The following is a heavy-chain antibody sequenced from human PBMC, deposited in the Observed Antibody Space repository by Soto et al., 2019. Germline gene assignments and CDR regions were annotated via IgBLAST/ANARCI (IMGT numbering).Heavy chain of an antibody. J-gene: IGHJ3*02. CDR2: IKSKTDGGTT. CDR1: GFTFSNAW. D-gene: IGHD1-26*01. V-gene: IGHV3-15*01. Sequence: EVQLVESEGGLVKPGGSLRLSCAASGFTFSNAWMSWVRQAPGKGLEWVGRIKSKTDGGTTDYAAPVKGRFTISRDDSKNTLYLQMNSLKTEDTAVYYCTASGVGATPHDAFDIWGQGTMVTVSS. CDR3: TASGVGATPHDAFDI.